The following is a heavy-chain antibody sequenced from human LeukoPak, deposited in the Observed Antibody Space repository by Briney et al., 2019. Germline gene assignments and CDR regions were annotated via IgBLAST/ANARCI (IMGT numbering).Heavy chain of an antibody. V-gene: IGHV1-18*01. D-gene: IGHD4-17*01. CDR3: ARDRDYGDYNTQDLFVY. J-gene: IGHJ4*02. Sequence: ASVKVSCKASGYTFTSYDINWVRQAPGQGLEWMGWISAYNGNTNYARRLQGRVTMTTDTSTSTAYMELRSLRSDDTAVYYCARDRDYGDYNTQDLFVYWGQGTLVTVSS. CDR2: ISAYNGNT. CDR1: GYTFTSYD.